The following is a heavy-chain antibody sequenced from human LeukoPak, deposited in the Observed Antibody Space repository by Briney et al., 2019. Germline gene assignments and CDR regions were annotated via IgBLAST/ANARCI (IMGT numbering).Heavy chain of an antibody. CDR1: GFTSSSYS. J-gene: IGHJ4*02. D-gene: IGHD6-13*01. CDR3: ARFTAGDYFDS. Sequence: GGSLRLSCAASGFTSSSYSMNWVRQAPGKGLEWVSYISSTSAIIYYADSVKGRFTVSRDNAKNSLYLQMNSLRAEDTAVYYCARFTAGDYFDSWGQGTLVTVSS. CDR2: ISSTSAII. V-gene: IGHV3-48*01.